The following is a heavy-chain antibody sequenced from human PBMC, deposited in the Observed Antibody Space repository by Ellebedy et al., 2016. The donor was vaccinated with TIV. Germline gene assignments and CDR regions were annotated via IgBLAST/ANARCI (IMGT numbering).Heavy chain of an antibody. D-gene: IGHD6-19*01. CDR1: GLTLSTYW. CDR3: ARPTLAGEIYDS. J-gene: IGHJ4*02. CDR2: IRHDGGEK. Sequence: PGGSLRLSCAASGLTLSTYWMTWVRQAPGKGLEWVVNIRHDGGEKKYVDSVKGRFTISRDNAKNSLYLEMNNLRAEDTAVYYCARPTLAGEIYDSWGQGTLVTVSS. V-gene: IGHV3-7*01.